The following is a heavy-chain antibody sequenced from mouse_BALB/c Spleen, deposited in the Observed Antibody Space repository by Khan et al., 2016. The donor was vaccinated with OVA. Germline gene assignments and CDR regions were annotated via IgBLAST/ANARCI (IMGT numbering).Heavy chain of an antibody. Sequence: EVELVESGGGLVEPGGSLRLSCATSGFTFSDYYMSWVRQPPGKALEWLGFIRKKASGYTTEYSASVKGRFTISRDNSQSILYLQMNSLRAEDSATYDGASVDSGYGFAYWGQGTLVTVSA. CDR3: ASVDSGYGFAY. CDR1: GFTFSDYY. J-gene: IGHJ3*01. V-gene: IGHV7-3*02. CDR2: IRKKASGYTT. D-gene: IGHD1-2*01.